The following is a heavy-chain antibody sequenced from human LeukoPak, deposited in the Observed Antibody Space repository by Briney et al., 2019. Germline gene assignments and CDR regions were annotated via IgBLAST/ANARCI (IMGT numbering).Heavy chain of an antibody. Sequence: SVKVSCKASGGTFSSYAISWVRQAPGQGLEWMGGIFPIFGTANYAQKFQGRVTITADKSTTTAYMELSSLRAGDTAVYYCARDLVGSHTGYSSGAWDYWGQGTLVTVSS. J-gene: IGHJ4*02. V-gene: IGHV1-69*06. CDR1: GGTFSSYA. CDR2: IFPIFGTA. D-gene: IGHD3-9*01. CDR3: ARDLVGSHTGYSSGAWDY.